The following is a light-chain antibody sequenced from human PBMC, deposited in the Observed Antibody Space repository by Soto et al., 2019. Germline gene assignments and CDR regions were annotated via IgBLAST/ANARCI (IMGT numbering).Light chain of an antibody. CDR3: QQYHNWPVLLT. CDR2: VAS. J-gene: IGKJ4*01. V-gene: IGKV3-15*01. Sequence: EIVVTQSPATLSVSPGERATLFCRASQSISSTVAWYQQQPGQAPRLLNYVASTRATGVPARFSGSGSGTDFTLTISSLQSEDFAFYYCQQYHNWPVLLTFGGGTKVDIK. CDR1: QSISST.